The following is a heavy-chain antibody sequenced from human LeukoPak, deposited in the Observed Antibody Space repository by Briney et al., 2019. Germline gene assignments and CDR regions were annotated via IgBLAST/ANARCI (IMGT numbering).Heavy chain of an antibody. CDR2: INSDGSWT. CDR1: GSYW. CDR3: VSFYETY. D-gene: IGHD2/OR15-2a*01. J-gene: IGHJ4*02. Sequence: GGSLRLSCAASGSYWMRWVRQAPGKGLVWVSHINSDGSWTSYADSVKGRFTISKDNAKNTVYLQMNNLRAEDTAVYYCVSFYETYWGRGTLVTVSS. V-gene: IGHV3-74*01.